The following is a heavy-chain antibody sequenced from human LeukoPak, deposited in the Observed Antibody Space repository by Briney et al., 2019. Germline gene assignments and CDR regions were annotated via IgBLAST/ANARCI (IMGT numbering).Heavy chain of an antibody. CDR3: ARILSMDRY. CDR1: GFTFSILA. J-gene: IGHJ4*02. Sequence: PGGSLRPSCAAFGFTFSILALGWVRQAPGKGLEWVSAVDGRGSSTYYADSVKGRFTISRDNSNNTLYLQMNSLRAEDTAVYYCARILSMDRYWGQGTLVTVSS. CDR2: VDGRGSST. V-gene: IGHV3-23*01. D-gene: IGHD2/OR15-2a*01.